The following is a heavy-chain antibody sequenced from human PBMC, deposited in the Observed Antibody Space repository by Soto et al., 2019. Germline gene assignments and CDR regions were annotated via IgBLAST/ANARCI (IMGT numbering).Heavy chain of an antibody. CDR2: IYYSGST. J-gene: IGHJ4*02. V-gene: IGHV4-39*01. CDR1: GGSISSTDHY. CDR3: ASRHTSGWYWGY. D-gene: IGHD6-19*01. Sequence: QLQLQESGPGLVKPSETLSLTCTVSGGSISSTDHYWGWIRQPPGKGLEWIGSIYYSGSTYYNPSLKSHLTISVDTAKGQFPLELNSVTAADTAVYYCASRHTSGWYWGYWGPGTLVTVSS.